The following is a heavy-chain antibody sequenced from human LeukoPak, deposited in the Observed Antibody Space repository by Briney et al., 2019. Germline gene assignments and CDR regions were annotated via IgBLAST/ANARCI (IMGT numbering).Heavy chain of an antibody. Sequence: SETLPQTRTISGGSISGYYCSWIRQPAGKGLEWIGRIFSRGTTNYNPSLKSRVTMSVDTSKNQFSLKLSSVTAADTAVYYCARDHSGGFAPRGEGNLVTVSS. D-gene: IGHD6-25*01. V-gene: IGHV4-4*07. CDR2: IFSRGTT. CDR1: GGSISGYY. CDR3: ARDHSGGFAP. J-gene: IGHJ5*02.